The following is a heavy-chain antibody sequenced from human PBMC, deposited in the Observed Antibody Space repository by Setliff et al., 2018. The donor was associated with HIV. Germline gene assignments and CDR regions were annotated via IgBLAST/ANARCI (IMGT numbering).Heavy chain of an antibody. CDR2: IYRSGST. CDR3: ARQYNRQYGMDV. Sequence: PSETLSLTCAVSGYSISSGYYWGWIRQPPGKGLEWIGSIYRSGSTYYNPSLKSRVTMSVDTSKNQFSLKLSSVTAADTAVYYCARQYNRQYGMDVWGKGTTVTVSS. CDR1: GYSISSGYY. D-gene: IGHD1-20*01. J-gene: IGHJ6*04. V-gene: IGHV4-38-2*01.